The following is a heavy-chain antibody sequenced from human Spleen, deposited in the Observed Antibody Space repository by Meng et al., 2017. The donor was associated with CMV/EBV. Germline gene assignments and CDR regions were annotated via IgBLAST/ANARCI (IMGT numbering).Heavy chain of an antibody. J-gene: IGHJ4*02. Sequence: LSLTCAASGFPFRDYAMHWVRQPPGKGLEWVSGISRNGADIDYADSVKGRFPISRDNSKNTLYLQMNSLRPEDTAVYYCARQAAPATFFDYWGQGTLVTVSS. D-gene: IGHD6-13*01. V-gene: IGHV3-9*01. CDR2: ISRNGADI. CDR1: GFPFRDYA. CDR3: ARQAAPATFFDY.